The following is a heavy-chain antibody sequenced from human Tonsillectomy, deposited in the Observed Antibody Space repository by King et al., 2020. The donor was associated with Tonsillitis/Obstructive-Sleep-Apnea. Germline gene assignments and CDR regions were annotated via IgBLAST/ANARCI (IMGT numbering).Heavy chain of an antibody. D-gene: IGHD3-9*01. CDR2: INHSGST. Sequence: VQLQQWGAGLLKPSETLSLTCAVYGGSFSGYYWSWIRQPPGKGLEWIGEINHSGSTNYNPSLKSRVTISVDTSKNQLSLKLSSVTAADTAVYYCVRGVILTGRIYYYYGMDVWGQGTTVTVSS. CDR3: VRGVILTGRIYYYYGMDV. CDR1: GGSFSGYY. J-gene: IGHJ6*02. V-gene: IGHV4-34*01.